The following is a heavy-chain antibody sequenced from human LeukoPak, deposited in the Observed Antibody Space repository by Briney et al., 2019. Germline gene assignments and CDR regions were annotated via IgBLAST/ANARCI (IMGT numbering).Heavy chain of an antibody. CDR2: ISDTGTT. CDR1: GASISSHY. V-gene: IGHV4-59*08. D-gene: IGHD2-2*01. Sequence: PSETLSLACTVSGASISSHYWSWIRQSPGKGLVWIGYISDTGTTNYNPSLKSRVTISVDTAKNQFSLSTRSVTAADTAVYFCARHEGIPAALFMLDVWGQGTTVIVSS. J-gene: IGHJ6*02. CDR3: ARHEGIPAALFMLDV.